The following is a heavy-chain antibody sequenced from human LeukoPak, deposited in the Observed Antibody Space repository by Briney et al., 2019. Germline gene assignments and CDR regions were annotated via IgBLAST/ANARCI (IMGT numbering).Heavy chain of an antibody. J-gene: IGHJ3*02. CDR2: VYRSGSP. Sequence: SETLSLTCTVSGYSINNGFYWGWIRQPPGKGLEWIGTVYRSGSPSYNPSLKSRVTLSVDTSKNQFSLTLSSVTAADTAVYYCAREEWQLQDAFEIWGQGTLATVSS. D-gene: IGHD3-3*01. CDR3: AREEWQLQDAFEI. CDR1: GYSINNGFY. V-gene: IGHV4-38-2*02.